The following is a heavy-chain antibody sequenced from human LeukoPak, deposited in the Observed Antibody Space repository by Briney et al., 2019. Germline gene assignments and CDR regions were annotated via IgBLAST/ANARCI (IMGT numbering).Heavy chain of an antibody. J-gene: IGHJ4*02. V-gene: IGHV3-7*01. D-gene: IGHD5-24*01. CDR3: ASWMAG. Sequence: GGSLRLSCGASGFTFSSSWMNWVRQAPGKGLEWVANIKEDGSEKYYVDSVRGRFTISRDNAKKSLYLQMNSLRAEDTAVYYCASWMAGWGQGTLVTVSS. CDR1: GFTFSSSW. CDR2: IKEDGSEK.